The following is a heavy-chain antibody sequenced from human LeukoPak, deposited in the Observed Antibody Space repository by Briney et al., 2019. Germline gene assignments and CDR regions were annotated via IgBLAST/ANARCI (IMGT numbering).Heavy chain of an antibody. CDR1: GFTFSSYE. CDR3: ARDLPHDYGNYVNAFDI. Sequence: PGGSLRLSCAASGFTFSSYEMNWVRQAPGKGLEWVSYISSSGSTIYYADSVKGRFTISRDNAKNSLYLQMNSLRAEDTAVYYCARDLPHDYGNYVNAFDIWGQGTMVTVSS. D-gene: IGHD4-11*01. CDR2: ISSSGSTI. V-gene: IGHV3-48*03. J-gene: IGHJ3*02.